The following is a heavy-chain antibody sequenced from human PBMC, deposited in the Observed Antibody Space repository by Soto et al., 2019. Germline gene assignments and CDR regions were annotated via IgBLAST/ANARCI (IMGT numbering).Heavy chain of an antibody. CDR2: ISGSGGRT. J-gene: IGHJ6*02. CDR1: VFTFSSYA. CDR3: AKEGGTGSYVPYYYYDMDI. Sequence: EVQLLESGGGLVQPGGSLRLSSAASVFTFSSYAMSWVRQAPGKGLEWFSAISGSGGRTYYADSVKGRFTISRDNSTYTLYLQMNSLSAEDTAVYYCAKEGGTGSYVPYYYYDMDIWGQGATFTVSS. V-gene: IGHV3-23*01. D-gene: IGHD1-26*01.